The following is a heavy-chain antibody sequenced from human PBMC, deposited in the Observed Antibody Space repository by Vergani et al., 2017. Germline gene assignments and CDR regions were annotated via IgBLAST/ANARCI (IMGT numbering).Heavy chain of an antibody. V-gene: IGHV1-18*04. J-gene: IGHJ4*02. D-gene: IGHD2-21*02. CDR3: ASYADCGGDCYSGFDY. CDR2: ISAYNGNT. CDR1: GYTFTSYG. Sequence: QVQLVQSGAEVKKPGASVKVSCKASGYTFTSYGISWVRQAPGQGLEWMGWISAYNGNTNYAQKLQGRVTMTTDTPTSTAYMELSSLRSEDTAVYYCASYADCGGDCYSGFDYWGQGTLVTVSS.